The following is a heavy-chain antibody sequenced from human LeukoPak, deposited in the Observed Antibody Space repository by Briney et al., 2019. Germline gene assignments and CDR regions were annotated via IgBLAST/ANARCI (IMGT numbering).Heavy chain of an antibody. V-gene: IGHV1-69*01. CDR3: ARGHPEPRARNWNYRSNWFDP. CDR2: IIPISGTA. J-gene: IGHJ5*02. Sequence: SVKVSCKASGGTFSSYAISWVRQAPGQGLEWMGGIIPISGTANYAQKFQGRVTITADESTSTAYMELSSLRSEDTAVYYCARGHPEPRARNWNYRSNWFDPRGQGTLVTVSS. D-gene: IGHD1-7*01. CDR1: GGTFSSYA.